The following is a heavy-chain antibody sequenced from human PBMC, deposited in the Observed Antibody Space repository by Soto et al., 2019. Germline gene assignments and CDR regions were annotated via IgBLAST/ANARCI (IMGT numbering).Heavy chain of an antibody. CDR2: IYSGGST. CDR1: GFTVSSSY. D-gene: IGHD1-1*01. J-gene: IGHJ4*02. CDR3: ARRFRRNWSHGH. V-gene: IGHV3-53*01. Sequence: EVHLVESGGGLIQPGGSLRLSCAASGFTVSSSYMSWVRQAPGKGLEWVSVIYSGGSTYYADSVKGRFTISRDNSKNTLCLQMTSLSAEDTAGYCCARRFRRNWSHGHWVLGTLVIVSA.